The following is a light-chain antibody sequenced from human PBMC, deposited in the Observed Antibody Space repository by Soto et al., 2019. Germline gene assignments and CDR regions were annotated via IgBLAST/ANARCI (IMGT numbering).Light chain of an antibody. J-gene: IGKJ1*01. CDR2: AAS. CDR3: QQYGSSPWT. CDR1: QSIGSS. V-gene: IGKV3-20*01. Sequence: EIVMTQSPATLSVSPGGRATLSCRASQSIGSSLAWYQVEPGQAPRLLIYAASTRVAGIPDRFSGSGSGTDFTLTISRLEPEDFAVYYCQQYGSSPWTFGQGTKVDIK.